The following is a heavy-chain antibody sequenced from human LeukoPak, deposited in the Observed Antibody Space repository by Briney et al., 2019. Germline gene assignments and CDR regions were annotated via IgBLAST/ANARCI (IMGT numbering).Heavy chain of an antibody. V-gene: IGHV4-34*01. Sequence: PSETLSLTCAVYGGSFSGYYWSWIRQPPGKGLEWIGEINHSGSTNYNPSLKSRVTISVDTSKNQFSLKLSSVTAADTAVYYCARRARWEPFDYWGQGTLVTVSS. J-gene: IGHJ4*02. CDR1: GGSFSGYY. CDR3: ARRARWEPFDY. CDR2: INHSGST. D-gene: IGHD1-26*01.